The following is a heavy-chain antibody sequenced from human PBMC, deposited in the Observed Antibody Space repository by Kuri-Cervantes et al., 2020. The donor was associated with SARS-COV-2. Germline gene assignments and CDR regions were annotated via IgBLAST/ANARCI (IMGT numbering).Heavy chain of an antibody. CDR1: GFAFTIYV. D-gene: IGHD2-2*01. Sequence: GGSLRLSCTASGFAFTIYVMHWVSQAPGKGLEWVTIISYDGTNKYYADSVKGRFTVSRDNSKNTLYLQMNSLRSEDTAVYYCARCRLVPAATPEWQMDVWGQGTTVTVSS. CDR3: ARCRLVPAATPEWQMDV. CDR2: ISYDGTNK. V-gene: IGHV3-30-3*01. J-gene: IGHJ6*02.